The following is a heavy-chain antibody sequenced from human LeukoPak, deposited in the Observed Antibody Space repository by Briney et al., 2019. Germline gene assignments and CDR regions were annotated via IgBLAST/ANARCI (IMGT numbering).Heavy chain of an antibody. CDR1: GGSISTYY. CDR3: SSFGNWGRAAFDI. D-gene: IGHD7-27*01. J-gene: IGHJ3*02. V-gene: IGHV4-59*01. CDR2: IYYNGNT. Sequence: SSETLSLTCTVSGGSISTYYWNWIRQPPGKGLEWIGYIYYNGNTNYNPSIKSRVTISIDTSKNQFSLKLTSVTAADTAVYYCSSFGNWGRAAFDIWGQGTMIGVSS.